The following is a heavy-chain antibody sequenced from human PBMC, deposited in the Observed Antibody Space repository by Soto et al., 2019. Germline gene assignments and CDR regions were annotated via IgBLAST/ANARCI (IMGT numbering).Heavy chain of an antibody. J-gene: IGHJ4*02. CDR3: AKGFSQGNTPKKITNFDY. CDR2: ISYDGRNK. CDR1: GFTFSSYG. V-gene: IGHV3-30*18. D-gene: IGHD1-1*01. Sequence: QVQLVESGGGVVQPGRSLRLSCAASGFTFSSYGMHWVRQAPGKGLEWVAVISYDGRNKYYADPLKGRFTISRDNSKNTLYLQMNSLRAEDTAVYYGAKGFSQGNTPKKITNFDYWGQGTLVTVSS.